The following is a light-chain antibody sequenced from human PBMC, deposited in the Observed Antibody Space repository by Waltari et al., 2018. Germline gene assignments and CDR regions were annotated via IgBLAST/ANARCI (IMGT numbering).Light chain of an antibody. CDR2: EVT. J-gene: IGLJ1*01. V-gene: IGLV2-23*02. CDR3: CSYAGLGIYV. Sequence: QSGLTQPASVSGSPGQSITISCTGTSSDVGNYNLVSWYQQYPGKAPKRMVYEVTKRTAGVSDRVAGSKSGNTASLTIYGLQSEDEADYYCCSYAGLGIYVFGTGTKVTVL. CDR1: SSDVGNYNL.